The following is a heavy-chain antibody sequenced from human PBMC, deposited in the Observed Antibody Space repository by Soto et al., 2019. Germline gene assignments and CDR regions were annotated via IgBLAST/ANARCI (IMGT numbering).Heavy chain of an antibody. J-gene: IGHJ4*02. V-gene: IGHV1-3*01. CDR2: INAGNGNT. Sequence: ASVKVSCKASGYTFTSYAMHWVRRAPGQRLEWMGWINAGNGNTKYSQKFQGRVTITRDTSASTAYMELSSLRSEDTAVYYCARDLSGCSGGSCYSARFDYWGQGTLVTVSS. CDR3: ARDLSGCSGGSCYSARFDY. CDR1: GYTFTSYA. D-gene: IGHD2-15*01.